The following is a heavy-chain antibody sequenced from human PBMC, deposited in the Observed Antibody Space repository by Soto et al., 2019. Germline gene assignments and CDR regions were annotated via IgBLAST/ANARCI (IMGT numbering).Heavy chain of an antibody. J-gene: IGHJ4*02. D-gene: IGHD6-6*01. CDR3: AKDPYRSSPPDY. CDR1: GSTFSNYA. Sequence: EVQLLESGGGLVQPGESLRLSCAASGSTFSNYAMSWVRQAPGKGLEWVSSISGSGGTTYYADSVKGRFTISRDNSKNTLYLQMNSLRAEDTAVYFCAKDPYRSSPPDYWGQGTLVTVSS. V-gene: IGHV3-23*01. CDR2: ISGSGGTT.